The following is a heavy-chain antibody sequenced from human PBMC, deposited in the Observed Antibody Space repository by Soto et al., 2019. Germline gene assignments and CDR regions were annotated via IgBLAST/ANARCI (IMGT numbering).Heavy chain of an antibody. J-gene: IGHJ6*02. CDR2: INPSGGST. CDR1: GYTFTSYY. D-gene: IGHD2-2*01. CDR3: ARGYAFNYYYGMDV. V-gene: IGHV1-46*01. Sequence: ASVKVSCKASGYTFTSYYMHWVRQAPGQGLEWMGIINPSGGSTSYAQKLQGRVTMTTDTSTSTAYMELRSLRSDDTAVYYCARGYAFNYYYGMDVWGQGTTVTVSS.